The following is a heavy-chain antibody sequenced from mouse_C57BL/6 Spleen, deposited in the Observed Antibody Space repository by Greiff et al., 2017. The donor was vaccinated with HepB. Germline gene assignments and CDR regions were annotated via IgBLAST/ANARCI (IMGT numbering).Heavy chain of an antibody. D-gene: IGHD2-1*01. V-gene: IGHV3-6*01. CDR3: AREGLYYGNYEGYFDY. CDR1: GYSITSGYY. J-gene: IGHJ2*01. CDR2: ISYDGSN. Sequence: EVQVVESGPGLVKPSQSLSLTCSVTGYSITSGYYWNWIRQFPGNKLEWMGYISYDGSNNYNPSLKNRISITRDTSKNQFFLKLNSVTTEDTATYYCAREGLYYGNYEGYFDYWGQGTTLTVSS.